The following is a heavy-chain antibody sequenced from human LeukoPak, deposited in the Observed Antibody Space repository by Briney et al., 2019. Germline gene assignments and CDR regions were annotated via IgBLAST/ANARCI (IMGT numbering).Heavy chain of an antibody. J-gene: IGHJ6*03. CDR3: AKSTTVTSHYYYMDV. CDR1: GSTFSSNA. V-gene: IGHV3-23*01. CDR2: FSGSGGST. Sequence: GGPLRLSCPAFGSTFSSNAMSWVAKAPGKGLEWSPAFSGSGGSTYYADSVKGRFTISRDNSKNTLYLQMNSLRAEDTAVYYCAKSTTVTSHYYYMDVWGKGTTVTVSS. D-gene: IGHD4-11*01.